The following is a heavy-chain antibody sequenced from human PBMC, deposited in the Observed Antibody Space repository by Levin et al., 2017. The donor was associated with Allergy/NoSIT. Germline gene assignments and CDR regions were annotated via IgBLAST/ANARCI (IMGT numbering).Heavy chain of an antibody. CDR1: GYSFSDYY. CDR2: INPNSGGT. V-gene: IGHV1-2*02. Sequence: ASVKVSCKASGYSFSDYYIHWVRQAPGQGLEWMGRINPNSGGTNYAQTFQGRVTMTRDTSTCSAYMELSRLTSDDTAVYYFARDKSYRDTGGSYDSWGQGTLVTVSS. CDR3: ARDKSYRDTGGSYDS. J-gene: IGHJ5*01. D-gene: IGHD2-8*02.